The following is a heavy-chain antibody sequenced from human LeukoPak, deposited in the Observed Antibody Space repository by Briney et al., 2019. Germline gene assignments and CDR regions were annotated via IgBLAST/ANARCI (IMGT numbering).Heavy chain of an antibody. J-gene: IGHJ5*02. Sequence: GGSLRLSCAASGFTFSSYWMSWVRQAPGKGLEWVANIKQDGSEKYYVDSVKGRFTISRDNAKNSLYLQMNSLRAEDTAVYYCARADRYFDWLSYATPPRGWFDPWGQGTLVTVSS. V-gene: IGHV3-7*01. CDR1: GFTFSSYW. CDR2: IKQDGSEK. D-gene: IGHD3-9*01. CDR3: ARADRYFDWLSYATPPRGWFDP.